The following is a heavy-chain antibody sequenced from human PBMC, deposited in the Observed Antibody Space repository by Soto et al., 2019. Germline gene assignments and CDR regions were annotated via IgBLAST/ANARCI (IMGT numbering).Heavy chain of an antibody. CDR1: GYTFTGYY. CDR3: AREIVVPAAHNYYYYGMDV. Sequence: ASVKVSFKASGYTFTGYYVHWLREAPGQGLEWMGWINPETGGTSYAQKFQGGVTLSRDTSINTAYLELSSLRFDDAAVYYCAREIVVPAAHNYYYYGMDVWGQGTTVTVSS. D-gene: IGHD2-2*01. J-gene: IGHJ6*02. CDR2: INPETGGT. V-gene: IGHV1-2*02.